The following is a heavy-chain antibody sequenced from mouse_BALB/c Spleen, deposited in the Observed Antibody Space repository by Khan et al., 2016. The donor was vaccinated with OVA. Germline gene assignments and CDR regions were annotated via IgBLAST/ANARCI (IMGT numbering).Heavy chain of an antibody. CDR1: GYTFTSYY. D-gene: IGHD3-2*01. J-gene: IGHJ3*01. V-gene: IGHV1S81*02. CDR3: TRRGTARATLWFAY. Sequence: QVQLKESGAELVKPGASVKLSCKASGYTFTSYYMYWLKQRPGQGLEWIGEINPSNGGTNFNEKFKSKATLTVDTSSRTAYMQLSSLTSEDAAVYYSTRRGTARATLWFAYWGQGTLVTVSA. CDR2: INPSNGGT.